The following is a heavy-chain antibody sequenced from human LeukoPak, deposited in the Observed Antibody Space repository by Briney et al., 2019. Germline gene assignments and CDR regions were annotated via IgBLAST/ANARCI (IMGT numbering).Heavy chain of an antibody. CDR2: ISYDGTSQ. J-gene: IGHJ6*02. CDR3: AKDQVGLGYSSYFGAMDV. V-gene: IGHV3-30*18. D-gene: IGHD6-6*01. Sequence: GSLRLSCAAPGFTFSSYAMHWVRQAPGKGLEWVAAISYDGTSQYYTDSVQGRFTISRDNSKSSLYLQMNSLRAEDTALYYCAKDQVGLGYSSYFGAMDVWGQGTTVTVSS. CDR1: GFTFSSYA.